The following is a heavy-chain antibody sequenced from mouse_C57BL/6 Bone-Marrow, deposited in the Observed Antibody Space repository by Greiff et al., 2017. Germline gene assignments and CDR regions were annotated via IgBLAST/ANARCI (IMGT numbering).Heavy chain of an antibody. Sequence: VKLVESGAKLAKPWASVKLSCKASGYTFTSYWMHWVKQRPGQGLEWIGYINPSSGHTKYNQKLKDKATLTADNSSSTAYMQQSSLTYEDSSVYYCARSRLDLFDYWGQGTTLTVSS. D-gene: IGHD2-4*01. V-gene: IGHV1-7*01. CDR1: GYTFTSYW. CDR2: INPSSGHT. J-gene: IGHJ2*01. CDR3: ARSRLDLFDY.